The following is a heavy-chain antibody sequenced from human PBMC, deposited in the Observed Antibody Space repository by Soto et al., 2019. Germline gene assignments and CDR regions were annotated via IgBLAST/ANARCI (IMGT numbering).Heavy chain of an antibody. V-gene: IGHV3-23*01. CDR1: GFTFSIYP. J-gene: IGHJ2*01. CDR2: IGTTGGDT. CDR3: AKSRVDSGRGYFDL. D-gene: IGHD6-25*01. Sequence: EVQLLESGGGLVQPGGSLRLSCAASGFTFSIYPMSWVRQTPEKGLEWVSTIGTTGGDTYYADSVRGRSTISRDDSKNTLYLQMSSLRAEESAVYYCAKSRVDSGRGYFDLGGRGTLVTVSS.